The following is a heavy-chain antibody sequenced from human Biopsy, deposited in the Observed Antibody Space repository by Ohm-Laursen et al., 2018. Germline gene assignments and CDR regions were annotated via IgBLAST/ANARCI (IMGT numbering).Heavy chain of an antibody. J-gene: IGHJ4*02. D-gene: IGHD1-26*01. CDR1: GGTFSDYA. Sequence: SSVKVSCKTSGGTFSDYAISWLRQAPGQGLEWMGGIIPLFGTTNYAQKFQGRVTITADESTSTAYMELSSLRSDDTAVYYCARDALGGGSYRFFYWGQGPLVSVSS. CDR2: IIPLFGTT. V-gene: IGHV1-69*01. CDR3: ARDALGGGSYRFFY.